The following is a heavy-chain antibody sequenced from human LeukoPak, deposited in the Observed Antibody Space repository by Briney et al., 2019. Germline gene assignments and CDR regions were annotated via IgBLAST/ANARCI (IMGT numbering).Heavy chain of an antibody. CDR2: ISYDGRNK. CDR1: GFTFSSYA. V-gene: IGHV3-30*04. J-gene: IGHJ5*02. Sequence: GGSLRLSCAASGFTFSSYAMHWVRQAPGKGLEWVAVISYDGRNKYNADSVKGRFTISRDNSKNTQSLQMNSLRAEDTAVYYCAKEAVPVAMLAVSSWFDPWGQGTLVTVSS. D-gene: IGHD2-2*01. CDR3: AKEAVPVAMLAVSSWFDP.